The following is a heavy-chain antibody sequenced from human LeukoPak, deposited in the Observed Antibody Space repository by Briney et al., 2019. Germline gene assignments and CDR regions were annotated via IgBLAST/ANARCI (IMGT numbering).Heavy chain of an antibody. D-gene: IGHD2-21*02. CDR3: ARDLAVTDPSYYYYGMDV. CDR1: GGTFSSYA. CDR2: IIPIFGTA. J-gene: IGHJ6*04. V-gene: IGHV1-69*13. Sequence: ASVKVSCKASGGTFSSYAISWVRQAPGQGLEWMGGIIPIFGTANYAQKFQGRVTITADESTSTAYMELSCLRSEDTAVYYCARDLAVTDPSYYYYGMDVWGKGTTVTVSS.